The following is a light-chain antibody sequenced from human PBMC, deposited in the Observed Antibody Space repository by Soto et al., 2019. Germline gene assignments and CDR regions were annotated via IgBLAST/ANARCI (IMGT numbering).Light chain of an antibody. CDR2: DAS. V-gene: IGKV3-11*01. CDR1: QNVGGY. CDR3: QQRNSWPLT. Sequence: EIVLTQSQATLSLSPGERATLSCRASQNVGGYLAWYQQKPGQAPRLLISDASNRAAGIPARFSGIGSGTDFTLTISSLEPEDFAVYYCQQRNSWPLTFGGGTKVEIK. J-gene: IGKJ4*01.